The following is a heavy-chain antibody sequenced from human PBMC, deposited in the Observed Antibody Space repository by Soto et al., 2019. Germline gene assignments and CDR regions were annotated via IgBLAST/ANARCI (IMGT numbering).Heavy chain of an antibody. J-gene: IGHJ3*02. V-gene: IGHV1-69*13. Sequence: SVKVSCKASGGTFSSYSISWVRQAPGQGLEWMGGIIPIFGTANYAQKFQGRVTITADESTSTAYMELSSLRSEDTAVYYCARGRPTYYDFWSGPYDAFDIWGQGTMVTVSS. CDR3: ARGRPTYYDFWSGPYDAFDI. D-gene: IGHD3-3*01. CDR2: IIPIFGTA. CDR1: GGTFSSYS.